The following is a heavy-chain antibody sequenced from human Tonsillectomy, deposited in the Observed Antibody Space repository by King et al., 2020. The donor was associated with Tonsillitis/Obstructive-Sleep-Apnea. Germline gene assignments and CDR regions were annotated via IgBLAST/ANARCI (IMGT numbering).Heavy chain of an antibody. CDR2: IWYDGSNK. J-gene: IGHJ4*02. CDR3: ARGVGWAYYDFWSGYYRGFDY. Sequence: VQLVESGGGVVQPGRSLRLSCAASGFTFSSYGMHWVRQAPGKGLEWVAVIWYDGSNKYYADSVKGRFTISRDNSKNTLYLQMNSLRAEDTAVYYCARGVGWAYYDFWSGYYRGFDYWGQGTLVTVSS. V-gene: IGHV3-33*01. CDR1: GFTFSSYG. D-gene: IGHD3-3*01.